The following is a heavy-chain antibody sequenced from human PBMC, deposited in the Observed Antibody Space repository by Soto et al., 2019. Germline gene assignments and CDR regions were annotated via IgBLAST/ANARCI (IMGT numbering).Heavy chain of an antibody. D-gene: IGHD2-21*01. J-gene: IGHJ3*02. V-gene: IGHV3-66*01. CDR3: ARDSCDNSCYSAFDI. CDR1: GFSVSRDY. Sequence: EVQLVESGGGLVQPGGSLRLSCAASGFSVSRDYMSWVRQAPGKGLEWVSVIYSDGTTYYADSVKGRFTISRDNFKNTLYLQMNSLRAEDTAVYYCARDSCDNSCYSAFDIWGQGTLVTVSS. CDR2: IYSDGTT.